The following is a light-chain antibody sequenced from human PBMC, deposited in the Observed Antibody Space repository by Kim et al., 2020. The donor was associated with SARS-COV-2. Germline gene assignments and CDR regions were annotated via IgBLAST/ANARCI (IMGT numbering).Light chain of an antibody. Sequence: GKPVTISCAGSSGSIARKYVQWYQQLPGSAPTTVIYEDNQRPSGVPDRFSGSIDSSSNSASLTISGLKTEDEADYYCQSYDSSNWVFGGGTQLTVL. V-gene: IGLV6-57*02. J-gene: IGLJ3*02. CDR3: QSYDSSNWV. CDR1: SGSIARKY. CDR2: EDN.